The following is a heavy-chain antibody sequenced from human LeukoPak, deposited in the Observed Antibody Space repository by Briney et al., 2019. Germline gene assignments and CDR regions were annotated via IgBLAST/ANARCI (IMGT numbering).Heavy chain of an antibody. CDR1: GFTFSTYA. V-gene: IGHV3-30-3*01. Sequence: GGSLRLSCAASGFTFSTYAMHWVRQAPGKGLEWVAVISYDGSNKYYADSVKGRFTFSRDYSRNTLYLQMNSLRAEDTAVYYCARGAETYDILTGCDYWGQGTLVTVSS. CDR2: ISYDGSNK. D-gene: IGHD3-9*01. CDR3: ARGAETYDILTGCDY. J-gene: IGHJ4*02.